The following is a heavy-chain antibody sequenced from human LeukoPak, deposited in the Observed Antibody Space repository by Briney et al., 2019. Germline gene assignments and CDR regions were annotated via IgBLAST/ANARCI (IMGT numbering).Heavy chain of an antibody. D-gene: IGHD2-21*02. V-gene: IGHV3-15*01. CDR1: GFTFKNAW. Sequence: GGSLRLSCAASGFTFKNAWVSWVRQAPGKGLEWVGRLKSETDGGTTDYAAPVKGRFTISKDESKNTLYLQMNSLKTEDTAVYYCTAEMGTCAGDCFEFWGQGTLITVSS. CDR2: LKSETDGGTT. CDR3: TAEMGTCAGDCFEF. J-gene: IGHJ4*02.